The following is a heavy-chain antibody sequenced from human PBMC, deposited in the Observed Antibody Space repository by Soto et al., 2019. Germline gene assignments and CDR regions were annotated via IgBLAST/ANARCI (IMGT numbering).Heavy chain of an antibody. J-gene: IGHJ4*02. V-gene: IGHV3-64D*06. CDR2: ISDDGYRT. CDR3: VKGPTLYDSTAFDH. D-gene: IGHD3-22*01. Sequence: GGSLRLSCSASAFTLSSYGMDVFRLGPLDGVEYLAAISDDGYRTYYAESVKGRITISRDNSKNTLYLHMSSLSAEDTAVYSCVKGPTLYDSTAFDHWGQGTLVTVSS. CDR1: AFTLSSYG.